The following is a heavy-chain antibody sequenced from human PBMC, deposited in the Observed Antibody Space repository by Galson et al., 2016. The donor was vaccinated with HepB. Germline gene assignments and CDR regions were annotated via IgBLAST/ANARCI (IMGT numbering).Heavy chain of an antibody. V-gene: IGHV4-61*01. D-gene: IGHD1-20*01. CDR2: ISDREST. J-gene: IGHJ6*02. CDR1: GSPVSSASHY. Sequence: ETLSLTCTVSGSPVSSASHYWSWVRQPTGKGLEGIGYISDRESTTYNPSLKGRVTISLDRSKNQFHLRLNSVIAAATAVYYCAKDEGFYNCMDFWGQGTTVTVSS. CDR3: AKDEGFYNCMDF.